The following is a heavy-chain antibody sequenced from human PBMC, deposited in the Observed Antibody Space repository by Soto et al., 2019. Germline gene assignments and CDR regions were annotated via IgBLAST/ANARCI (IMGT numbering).Heavy chain of an antibody. Sequence: GGSLRLSCAACGFTFSSYSMNWVRQTPGKGLEWLSHITGSNTAIYYADSVKGRFTISRDNAKGSLYLQMNSLRTEDTAVYYCARVWTHHSGADYWGQGTPVTVS. CDR1: GFTFSSYS. D-gene: IGHD1-1*01. V-gene: IGHV3-48*01. J-gene: IGHJ4*02. CDR2: ITGSNTAI. CDR3: ARVWTHHSGADY.